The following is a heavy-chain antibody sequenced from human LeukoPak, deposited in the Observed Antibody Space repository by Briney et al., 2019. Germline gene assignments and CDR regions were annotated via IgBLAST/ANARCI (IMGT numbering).Heavy chain of an antibody. CDR3: ARVRSSGYDDY. Sequence: ASVRVSCKASGYTFTSYGISWVRQAPGQGLEWMGFISAYNGNTNYAQKLQGRVTMTTDTSTRTAYMELRSLRADDTAVYYCARVRSSGYDDYWGQGTLVTVSS. D-gene: IGHD5-12*01. V-gene: IGHV1-18*01. CDR2: ISAYNGNT. CDR1: GYTFTSYG. J-gene: IGHJ4*02.